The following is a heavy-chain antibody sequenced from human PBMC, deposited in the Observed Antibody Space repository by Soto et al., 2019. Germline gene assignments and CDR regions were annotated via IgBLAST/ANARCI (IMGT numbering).Heavy chain of an antibody. V-gene: IGHV4-34*01. J-gene: IGHJ3*02. Sequence: QVQLQQWGAGLLKPSETLSLTCAVYGGSFSGYYWSWIRQPPGKGLEWIGEINHSGSTNYNPSLKSRVTISVDTSKNQFSLKLSFVSAADTAVYYCARVNDAFDIWGQGTMVTVSS. CDR3: ARVNDAFDI. CDR2: INHSGST. CDR1: GGSFSGYY.